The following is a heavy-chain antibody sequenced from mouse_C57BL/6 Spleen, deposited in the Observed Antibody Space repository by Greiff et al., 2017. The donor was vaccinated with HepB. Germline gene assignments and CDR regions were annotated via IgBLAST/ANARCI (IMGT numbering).Heavy chain of an antibody. D-gene: IGHD2-3*01. CDR1: GYAFSSSW. CDR3: ARSEVYDGYPFAY. CDR2: IYPGDGDT. J-gene: IGHJ3*01. Sequence: VKLQESGPELVKPGASVKISCKASGYAFSSSWMNWVKQRPGKGLEWIGRIYPGDGDTNYNGKFKGKATLTADKSSSTAYMQLSSLTSEDSAVYFCARSEVYDGYPFAYWGQGTLVTVSA. V-gene: IGHV1-82*01.